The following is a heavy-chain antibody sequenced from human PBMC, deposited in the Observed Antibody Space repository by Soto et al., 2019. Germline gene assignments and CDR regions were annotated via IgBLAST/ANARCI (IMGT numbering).Heavy chain of an antibody. J-gene: IGHJ6*02. D-gene: IGHD3-10*01. CDR2: ISYSGNT. V-gene: IGHV4-59*08. Sequence: PSETLSLTCTVSGVSISSYSWSWIRQPPGKGLEWIGYISYSGNTNYSPSLKSRVTISVDSSKNQFSLKLSSLTAADTAVYYCARTDIMVRGVPNHYYYYYGMDVWGQGTTVT. CDR3: ARTDIMVRGVPNHYYYYYGMDV. CDR1: GVSISSYS.